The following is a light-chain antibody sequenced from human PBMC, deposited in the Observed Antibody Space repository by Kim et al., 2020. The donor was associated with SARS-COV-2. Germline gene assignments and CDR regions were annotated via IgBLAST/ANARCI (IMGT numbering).Light chain of an antibody. CDR3: CSYAGSYPVV. CDR2: DVS. CDR1: SSDVGGYNY. Sequence: GQSVTLSCTGTSSDVGGYNYVSWYQQHPGKAPKLMIYDVSKRPSGVPDRFSGSKSGNTASLTISGLQAEDEADYYCCSYAGSYPVVFGGGTQLTVL. V-gene: IGLV2-11*01. J-gene: IGLJ2*01.